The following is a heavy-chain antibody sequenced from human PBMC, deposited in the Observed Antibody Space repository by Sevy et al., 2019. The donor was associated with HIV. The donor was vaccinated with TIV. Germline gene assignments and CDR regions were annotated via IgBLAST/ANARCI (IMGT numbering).Heavy chain of an antibody. Sequence: GGSLRLSCTASGFTFSNYWLNWVRHAPGKGLEWVANIKHDGSVTYYGVSVKGRFTLSRDDIKNSLSLQMNSLRAEDTAVYYCARGGPPVDGTLIPWGLDVWGQGTTVTVSS. CDR1: GFTFSNYW. J-gene: IGHJ6*02. D-gene: IGHD1-7*01. CDR3: ARGGPPVDGTLIPWGLDV. V-gene: IGHV3-7*01. CDR2: IKHDGSVT.